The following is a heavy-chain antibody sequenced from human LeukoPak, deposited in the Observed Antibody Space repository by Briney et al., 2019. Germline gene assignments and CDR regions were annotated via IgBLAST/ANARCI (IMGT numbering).Heavy chain of an antibody. D-gene: IGHD3-3*01. Sequence: PGGSLRLSCAASGFTFSNYWMSWVRQAPGKGLYWVANIKRDGSEKYYVDSVKGRFTISRDNAKNSLYLQMNSLRVEDTAVYYCARDYTFGLPEYWGQGSLVTVSS. CDR3: ARDYTFGLPEY. CDR2: IKRDGSEK. J-gene: IGHJ4*02. V-gene: IGHV3-7*01. CDR1: GFTFSNYW.